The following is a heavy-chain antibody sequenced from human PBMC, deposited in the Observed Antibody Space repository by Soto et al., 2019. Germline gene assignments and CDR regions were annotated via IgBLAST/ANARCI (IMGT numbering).Heavy chain of an antibody. CDR1: GGSISSGYYY. D-gene: IGHD2-8*01. Sequence: PSETLSLTCSVSGGSISSGYYYWSWIRQPPGKGLEWIGNIYYSGNTYYNPSLKSRLIISMDTCKNQFSLMVGSVTAADTAVYYCASCTLYGRDVWGRGTTVTVSS. J-gene: IGHJ6*02. CDR2: IYYSGNT. CDR3: ASCTLYGRDV. V-gene: IGHV4-30-4*01.